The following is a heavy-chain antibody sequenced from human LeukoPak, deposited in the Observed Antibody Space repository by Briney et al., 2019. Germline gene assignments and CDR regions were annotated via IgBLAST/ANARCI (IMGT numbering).Heavy chain of an antibody. CDR3: ARDEGDGGWPFDY. CDR2: IYYSGST. D-gene: IGHD6-19*01. J-gene: IGHJ4*02. V-gene: IGHV4-59*01. Sequence: SETLSLSCTVSGGSISSYYWSWIRQPPGKGLEWIGYIYYSGSTKYNPSLKSRVTISVDTSKNQFSLRLNSVTAADTAVYYCARDEGDGGWPFDYWGQGTLVTVSS. CDR1: GGSISSYY.